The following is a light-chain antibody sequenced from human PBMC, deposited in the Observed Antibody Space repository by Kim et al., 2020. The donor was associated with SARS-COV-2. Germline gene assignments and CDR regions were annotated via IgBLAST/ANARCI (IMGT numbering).Light chain of an antibody. CDR2: DGS. CDR1: QSVSRW. V-gene: IGKV1-5*01. J-gene: IGKJ1*01. CDR3: QHRQT. Sequence: SPLSASVGDRVTLTCRASQSVSRWLAWYQQKPGKAPKLLIYDGSNLQSGVPSRFSGSGSGTEFTLTISSLQPGDFAIYYCQHRQTFGQGTKVDIK.